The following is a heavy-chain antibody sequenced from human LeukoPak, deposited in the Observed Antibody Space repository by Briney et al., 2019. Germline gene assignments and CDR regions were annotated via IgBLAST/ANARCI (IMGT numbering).Heavy chain of an antibody. J-gene: IGHJ6*03. CDR2: IYYSGST. CDR3: ARDARIAVAVHYYYYYMDV. V-gene: IGHV4-30-4*07. Sequence: PSETLSLTCAVSGGSISSGGYSWSWIRQPPGKGLQWIGYIYYSGSTYYNPSLKSRVTISVDTSKNQFSLKLSSVTAADTAVYYCARDARIAVAVHYYYYYMDVWGKGTTVTVSS. CDR1: GGSISSGGYS. D-gene: IGHD6-19*01.